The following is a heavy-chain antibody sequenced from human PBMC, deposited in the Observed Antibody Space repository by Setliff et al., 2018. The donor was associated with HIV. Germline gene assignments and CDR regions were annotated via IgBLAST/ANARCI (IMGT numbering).Heavy chain of an antibody. CDR3: VASSSWSCRLNY. J-gene: IGHJ4*02. CDR1: GFSFRNSFYN. Sequence: SETLSLTCNVSGFSFRNSFYNWGWIRQPPGKGLEWIGTIYYSGTTYYNPSLKSRVTMSIDTSKKQFSLKLTSVTAADAAIYYCVASSSWSCRLNYWGQGTLVTVSS. CDR2: IYYSGTT. D-gene: IGHD2-2*01. V-gene: IGHV4-39*01.